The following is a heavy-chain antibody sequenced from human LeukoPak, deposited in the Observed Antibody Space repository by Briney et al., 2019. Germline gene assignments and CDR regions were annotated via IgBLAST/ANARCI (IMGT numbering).Heavy chain of an antibody. J-gene: IGHJ4*02. D-gene: IGHD3-22*01. CDR2: IYYSGSA. Sequence: SSETLSLTCAVYGGSFSGYYWSWIRQPPGKGLEWIGYIYYSGSANYNPSLKSRVTISVDTSKNQFSLNLSSVTAADTAVYYCARTPYDSSGYYPFDYWGQGTLVTVSS. CDR1: GGSFSGYY. V-gene: IGHV4-59*01. CDR3: ARTPYDSSGYYPFDY.